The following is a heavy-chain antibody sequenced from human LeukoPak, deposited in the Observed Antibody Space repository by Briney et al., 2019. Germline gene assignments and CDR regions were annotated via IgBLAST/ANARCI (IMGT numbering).Heavy chain of an antibody. Sequence: PGGSLRLSCAASGFTFSSYGMHWVRQAPGKGLEWVAVISYDGSNKYYADSVKGRFTISRDNSKNTLYLQMNSLRAEDTAVYYCAKWDRIAVAGSSDYWGQGTLVTVSS. CDR1: GFTFSSYG. CDR3: AKWDRIAVAGSSDY. D-gene: IGHD6-19*01. V-gene: IGHV3-30*18. CDR2: ISYDGSNK. J-gene: IGHJ4*02.